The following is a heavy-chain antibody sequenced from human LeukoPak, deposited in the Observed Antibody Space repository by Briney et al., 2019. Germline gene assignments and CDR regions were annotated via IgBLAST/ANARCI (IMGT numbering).Heavy chain of an antibody. CDR3: ARGGHIITMVRGVITPSDY. D-gene: IGHD3-10*01. Sequence: ASVKVSCKASGYTFTGYYMHWVRQAPGQGLEWMGWINPNSGGTNYAQKFQGWVTMTRDTSISTAYMELSRLRSGDTAVYYCARGGHIITMVRGVITPSDYWGQGTLVTVSS. CDR2: INPNSGGT. CDR1: GYTFTGYY. J-gene: IGHJ4*02. V-gene: IGHV1-2*04.